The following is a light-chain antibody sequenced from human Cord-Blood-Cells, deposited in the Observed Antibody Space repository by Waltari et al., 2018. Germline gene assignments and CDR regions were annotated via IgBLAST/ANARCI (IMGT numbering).Light chain of an antibody. J-gene: IGKJ1*01. CDR1: QSISCY. CDR3: QQSHSTT. CDR2: AAS. V-gene: IGKV1-39*01. Sequence: DLQITQSPSCLSASVGDRVTSTCRASQSISCYLNWYQQKPEKAPKLLIYAASSLQSGVPLRFSGSGSGTEFTLTISSRQPEDFATYHCQQSHSTTFGQGTKVEIK.